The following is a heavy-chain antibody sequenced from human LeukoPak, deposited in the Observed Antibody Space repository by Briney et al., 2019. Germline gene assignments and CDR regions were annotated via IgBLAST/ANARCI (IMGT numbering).Heavy chain of an antibody. CDR1: GFTFSSYG. J-gene: IGHJ6*02. V-gene: IGHV3-30*18. D-gene: IGHD2-21*02. CDR3: AKETGDTYYYGMDV. Sequence: PGRSLRLSCAASGFTFSSYGMHWVRQAPGKGLEWVAVISYDGSNKYYADSVKGRFTISRDNSKNTLYLQMNSLRAEDTAVYCCAKETGDTYYYGMDVWGQGTTVTVSS. CDR2: ISYDGSNK.